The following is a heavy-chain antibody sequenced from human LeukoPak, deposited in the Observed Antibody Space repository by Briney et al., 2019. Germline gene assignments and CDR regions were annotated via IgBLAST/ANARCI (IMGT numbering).Heavy chain of an antibody. CDR2: IRGSGGST. V-gene: IGHV3-23*01. Sequence: GGSLRLSCAASGFTFSSYAMSWVRQAPGKGLEWVSAIRGSGGSTYYADSVKGRFTISRDNSKNTLYLQMNSLRAEDTAVYYCAKFGTWLPHYDILTGYYPRVSSGYWGQGTLVTVSS. CDR3: AKFGTWLPHYDILTGYYPRVSSGY. D-gene: IGHD3-9*01. J-gene: IGHJ4*02. CDR1: GFTFSSYA.